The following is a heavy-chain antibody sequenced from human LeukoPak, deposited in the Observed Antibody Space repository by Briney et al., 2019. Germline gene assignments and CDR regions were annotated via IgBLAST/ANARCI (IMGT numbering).Heavy chain of an antibody. J-gene: IGHJ4*02. CDR1: GFTFSSYE. V-gene: IGHV3-48*03. Sequence: PGGSLRLSCAASGFTFSSYEMNWVRQAPGKGLEWVSYISSSGSTIYYADSVKGRFTISRDNSKNTLYLQMNSLRAEDTAVYYCAKEGIAAAGTFDYWGQGTLVTVSS. CDR2: ISSSGSTI. CDR3: AKEGIAAAGTFDY. D-gene: IGHD6-13*01.